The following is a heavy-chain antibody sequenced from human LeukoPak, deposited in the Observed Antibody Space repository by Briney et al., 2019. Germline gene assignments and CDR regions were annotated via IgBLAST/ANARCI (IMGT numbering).Heavy chain of an antibody. V-gene: IGHV4-38-2*01. CDR3: ARASRPSNSWFDP. D-gene: IGHD6-6*01. J-gene: IGHJ5*02. Sequence: PSETLSLTCGVSGHSFSSDSFWGWIRPPPGQGLEWIGSIHERGSTFYNPSLKSRVTISIDTSKNQFSLNVNSVTAADTAVYYCARASRPSNSWFDPRGQGTVVTVSS. CDR1: GHSFSSDSF. CDR2: IHERGST.